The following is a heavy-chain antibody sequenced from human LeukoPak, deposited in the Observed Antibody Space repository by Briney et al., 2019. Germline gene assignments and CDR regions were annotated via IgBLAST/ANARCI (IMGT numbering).Heavy chain of an antibody. D-gene: IGHD2-15*01. CDR1: GFTFSSYN. Sequence: GGSLRLSCAVSGFTFSSYNMNWVRQAPGKGLEWVSYISSSSSTIYYADSVKGRFTISRDNAKNSLHLQMNSLRAEDTAVYYCASSIHCSGGTCYVPWGQGTLVTVSS. V-gene: IGHV3-48*01. CDR2: ISSSSSTI. J-gene: IGHJ4*02. CDR3: ASSIHCSGGTCYVP.